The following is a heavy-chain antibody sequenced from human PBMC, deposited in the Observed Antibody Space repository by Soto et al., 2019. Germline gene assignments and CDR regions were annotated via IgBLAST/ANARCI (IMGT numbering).Heavy chain of an antibody. CDR2: ISGSRSYI. V-gene: IGHV3-21*01. Sequence: EMQLVESGGGLVKPGGSLRLSCAASGFTFISYTMNWVRQAPGKGLEWVSSISGSRSYIYYADSVKGRVTISRDNAKTSLFLQMNSLRVEDTAISYCVRDLSAYNWFDLWGPGTQVIVSS. CDR3: VRDLSAYNWFDL. J-gene: IGHJ5*02. CDR1: GFTFISYT.